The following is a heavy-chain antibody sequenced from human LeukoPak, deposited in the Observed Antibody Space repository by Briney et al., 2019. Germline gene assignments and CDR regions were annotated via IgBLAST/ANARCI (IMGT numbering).Heavy chain of an antibody. Sequence: GGSLRLSCAASGFTFSTYAMSWVRQAPGKGLEWVSGISGSGGSIYYAASVKGRSTISRDNFETTLYLQMNSLRAEDTAVYYCAKDPDGWGIPSGSFDYWGQGTLVTVSS. V-gene: IGHV3-23*01. CDR3: AKDPDGWGIPSGSFDY. CDR2: ISGSGGSI. D-gene: IGHD3-16*01. CDR1: GFTFSTYA. J-gene: IGHJ4*02.